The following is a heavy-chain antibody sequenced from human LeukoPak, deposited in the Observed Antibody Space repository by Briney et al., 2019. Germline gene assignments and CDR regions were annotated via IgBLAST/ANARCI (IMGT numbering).Heavy chain of an antibody. V-gene: IGHV4-39*07. CDR3: ARRQVSPGDWFDP. CDR2: IYYSGST. D-gene: IGHD7-27*01. J-gene: IGHJ5*02. CDR1: GGSISSSSYY. Sequence: SETLSLTCTVSGGSISSSSYYWGWIRQPPGKGLEWIGSIYYSGSTYYNPSLKNRVTISVDTSKNQFSLKLSSVTAADTAVYYCARRQVSPGDWFDPWGQGTLVTVSS.